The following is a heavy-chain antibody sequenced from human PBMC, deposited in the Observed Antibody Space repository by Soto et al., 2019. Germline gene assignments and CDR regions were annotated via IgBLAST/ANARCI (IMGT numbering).Heavy chain of an antibody. D-gene: IGHD3-9*01. Sequence: QVQLQQWGAGLLKPSETLSLTCAVYGGSFSGYYWSWIRQHPGKGLEWIGEINHSGSTNYNPSLKSRVTISVDTSKNQFSLKLSSVSAADTAVYYCARGGPELRYSDWYGPNGYVDYWGQGTLVTVSS. CDR1: GGSFSGYY. J-gene: IGHJ4*02. CDR2: INHSGST. CDR3: ARGGPELRYSDWYGPNGYVDY. V-gene: IGHV4-34*01.